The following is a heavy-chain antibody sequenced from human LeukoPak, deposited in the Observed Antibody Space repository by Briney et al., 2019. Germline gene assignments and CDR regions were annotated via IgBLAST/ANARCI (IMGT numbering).Heavy chain of an antibody. Sequence: GGSLRLSCAASGFTFSSYSMNWVRQAPGKGLEWVSYISSSSSTIYYADSVKGRFTISRDNARNTLYLQMNSLRVEDTAVYYCATGAGGYSYGPFDYWGRGTQVTVSS. CDR3: ATGAGGYSYGPFDY. J-gene: IGHJ4*02. CDR2: ISSSSSTI. CDR1: GFTFSSYS. V-gene: IGHV3-48*04. D-gene: IGHD5-18*01.